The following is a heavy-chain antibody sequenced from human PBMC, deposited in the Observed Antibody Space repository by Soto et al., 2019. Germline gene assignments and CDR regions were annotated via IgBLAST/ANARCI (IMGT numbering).Heavy chain of an antibody. CDR1: GFTFSSYG. D-gene: IGHD5-18*01. J-gene: IGHJ4*02. CDR3: AKGERAAIVTRGAY. Sequence: QVQLVESGGGVVQPGRSLRLSCAASGFTFSSYGMHWVRQAPGKGLEWVAVISYDGSNKYYADSVKGRFTISRDNSKNTLYLQMNSLRAEDTAVYYCAKGERAAIVTRGAYWGQGTLVTVSS. CDR2: ISYDGSNK. V-gene: IGHV3-30*18.